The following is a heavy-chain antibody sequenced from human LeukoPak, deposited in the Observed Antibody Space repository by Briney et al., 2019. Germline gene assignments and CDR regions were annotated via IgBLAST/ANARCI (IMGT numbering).Heavy chain of an antibody. V-gene: IGHV4-39*01. CDR2: VYYSGST. Sequence: MASETLSLTCTVSGDSISSSNYYWGWIRQPPGKGLEWIGNVYYSGSTFYNPSLKSRVTMSVDTSKNQFSLKLGSVTAADTAVYYCATSYGGHGNVFDYWGQGTLVTVSS. CDR3: ATSYGGHGNVFDY. D-gene: IGHD4-23*01. J-gene: IGHJ4*02. CDR1: GDSISSSNYY.